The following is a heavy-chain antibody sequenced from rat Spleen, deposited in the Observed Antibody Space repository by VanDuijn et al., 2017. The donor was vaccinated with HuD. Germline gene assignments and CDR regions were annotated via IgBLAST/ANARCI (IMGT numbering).Heavy chain of an antibody. CDR3: AVSGYGY. J-gene: IGHJ2*01. D-gene: IGHD4-3*01. CDR1: GFTFSRYW. CDR2: ITPDGDFT. V-gene: IGHV5-58*01. Sequence: EVQLVETGGGFVQPGRSLKLSCVASGFTFSRYWMYWVRQAPGKGLEWVSSITPDGDFTYYPDSVKGRFTISRENAENTVYLQMNSLSSEDSATYYCAVSGYGYWGQGVMVTVSS.